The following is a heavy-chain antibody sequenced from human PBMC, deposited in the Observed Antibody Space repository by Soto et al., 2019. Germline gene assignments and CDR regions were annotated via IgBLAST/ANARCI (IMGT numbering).Heavy chain of an antibody. V-gene: IGHV1-18*01. CDR2: ISAYNGNT. CDR3: AREGYYGSGSADY. D-gene: IGHD3-10*01. J-gene: IGHJ4*02. Sequence: QVQLVQSGAEVKKPGASVKVSCKASGYTFNRYGISWVRQAPGQGLEWMGWISAYNGNTNYAQKLQGRVTMTTATSTSTVYMELRGLRSDDTAVYYCAREGYYGSGSADYWGQGSLVTVSS. CDR1: GYTFNRYG.